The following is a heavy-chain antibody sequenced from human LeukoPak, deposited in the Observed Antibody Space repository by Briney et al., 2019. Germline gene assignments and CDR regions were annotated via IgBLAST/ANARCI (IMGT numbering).Heavy chain of an antibody. Sequence: PSQTLSLTCAVSGGSISSNNWWGWVRQPPGKGLEWIGYIYYSGSTYYNPSLKSRVTISVDTSKSQFSLKLSSVTAADTAVYYCARDDYGDYVGYWGQGTLVTVSS. CDR1: GGSISSNNW. D-gene: IGHD4-17*01. V-gene: IGHV4-30-4*01. CDR3: ARDDYGDYVGY. CDR2: IYYSGST. J-gene: IGHJ4*02.